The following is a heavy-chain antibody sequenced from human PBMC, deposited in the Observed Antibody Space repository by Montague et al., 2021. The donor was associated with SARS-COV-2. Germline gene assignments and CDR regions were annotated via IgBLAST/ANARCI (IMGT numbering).Heavy chain of an antibody. J-gene: IGHJ6*02. Sequence: SETLSLTCTVSGGSISSSSYYWGWIRQAPGKGLEWIGSIYYSGSTYYNPSLKSRVTISVDTSKNQCSLKLSSVTAADTAVYYCARDPSRQPLLYPIGDYYYGMDVWGQGTTVTVSS. CDR3: ARDPSRQPLLYPIGDYYYGMDV. CDR1: GGSISSSSYY. D-gene: IGHD2-2*02. V-gene: IGHV4-39*07. CDR2: IYYSGST.